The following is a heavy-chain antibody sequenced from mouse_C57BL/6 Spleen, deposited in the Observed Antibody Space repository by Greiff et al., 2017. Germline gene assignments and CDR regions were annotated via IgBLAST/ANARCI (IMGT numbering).Heavy chain of an antibody. Sequence: QVQLQQPGAELVKPGASVKLSCKASGYTFTSYWMHWVKQRPGQGLEWIGMIHPNSGSTNYNEKFKSKATLTVDTSSSTAYMQLSSLTSEDSAVYYCARLYYSNYLDYWGQGTTLTVSS. CDR1: GYTFTSYW. D-gene: IGHD2-5*01. J-gene: IGHJ2*01. CDR3: ARLYYSNYLDY. V-gene: IGHV1-64*01. CDR2: IHPNSGST.